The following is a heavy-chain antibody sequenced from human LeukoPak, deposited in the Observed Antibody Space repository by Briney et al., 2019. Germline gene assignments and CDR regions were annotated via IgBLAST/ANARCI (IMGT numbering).Heavy chain of an antibody. CDR3: ARVSRRDGYNDFDY. CDR1: GYTFTGYY. CDR2: INPNSGGT. D-gene: IGHD5-24*01. V-gene: IGHV1-2*04. Sequence: ASVKVSCKASGYTFTGYYMHWVRQAPGQGLEWMGWINPNSGGTNYAQKFQGWVTMTRDTSISTAYMELSRLRSDDTAVYYCARVSRRDGYNDFDYWGQGTLVTVSS. J-gene: IGHJ4*02.